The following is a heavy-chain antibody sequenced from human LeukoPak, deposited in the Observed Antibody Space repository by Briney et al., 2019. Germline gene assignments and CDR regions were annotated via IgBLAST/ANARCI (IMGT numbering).Heavy chain of an antibody. J-gene: IGHJ4*02. Sequence: PGGSLRLSCAASGFTFSSYAMHWVRQAPGKGLEWVAVISYDGSNKYYADSVKGRFTISRDNSKNTLYLQMNSLRAEDTAVYYCARDGGFYCRYWGQGTLVTVSS. CDR1: GFTFSSYA. CDR3: ARDGGFYCRY. V-gene: IGHV3-30-3*01. D-gene: IGHD3-16*01. CDR2: ISYDGSNK.